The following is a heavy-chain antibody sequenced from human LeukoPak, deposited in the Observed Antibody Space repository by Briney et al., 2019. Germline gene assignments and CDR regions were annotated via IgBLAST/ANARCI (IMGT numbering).Heavy chain of an antibody. V-gene: IGHV1-18*04. CDR3: ARSPLYYNVLSSQSNWFDP. Sequence: ASVKVSCKTSGYTFADYGISWVHQAPGQGLESMGWISAYNGNTNYVQKFQGRVTMTIDETTNTAYMELKNLRSDDTAVYYCARSPLYYNVLSSQSNWFDPWGQGTLVTVSS. D-gene: IGHD3-9*01. J-gene: IGHJ5*02. CDR1: GYTFADYG. CDR2: ISAYNGNT.